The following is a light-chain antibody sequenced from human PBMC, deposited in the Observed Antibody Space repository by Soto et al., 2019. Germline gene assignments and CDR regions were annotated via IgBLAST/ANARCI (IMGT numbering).Light chain of an antibody. Sequence: QSVLTQPPSVSGAPGQRVTISCAGSSTNIGAPYDVHWYQHLPGTAPKLLMYGNTNRPSGVPDRFSGSKSGTSASLAITGLQAEDEADYYCQSYDSSLRAVVFGGGTQLTVL. CDR2: GNT. V-gene: IGLV1-40*01. CDR3: QSYDSSLRAVV. CDR1: STNIGAPYD. J-gene: IGLJ2*01.